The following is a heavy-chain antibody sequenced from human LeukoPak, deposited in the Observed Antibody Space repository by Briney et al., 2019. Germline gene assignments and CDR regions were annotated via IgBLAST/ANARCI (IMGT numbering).Heavy chain of an antibody. CDR2: IYYSGST. CDR1: GGSISSHY. CDR3: ARAYSGSYYIS. J-gene: IGHJ4*02. D-gene: IGHD1-26*01. V-gene: IGHV4-59*11. Sequence: PSETLSLTCTVSGGSISSHYWSWIRQPPGKGLEWIGYIYYSGSTNYNPSLKSRVTISVDTSKNQFSLKLSSVTAADTAVYYCARAYSGSYYISWGQGTLVTVSS.